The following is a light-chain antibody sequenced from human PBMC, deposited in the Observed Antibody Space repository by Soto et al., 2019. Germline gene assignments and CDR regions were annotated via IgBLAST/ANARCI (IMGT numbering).Light chain of an antibody. Sequence: SYELTQSPSVSVAPGKTARITCGGNNIGSKSVHWYQQKPGQAPVLVIYYDSDRPSGIPERFSGSNSGNTATLTISRVEAGDEADYYCQVWDSSSDHPGVFGGGTTLTVL. CDR3: QVWDSSSDHPGV. CDR1: NIGSKS. V-gene: IGLV3-21*04. CDR2: YDS. J-gene: IGLJ2*01.